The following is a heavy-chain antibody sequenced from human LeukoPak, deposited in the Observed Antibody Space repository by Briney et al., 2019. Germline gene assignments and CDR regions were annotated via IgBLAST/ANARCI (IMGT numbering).Heavy chain of an antibody. CDR2: INPNSGGT. V-gene: IGHV1-2*02. CDR1: GYTFTGYY. D-gene: IGHD6-13*01. Sequence: ASVKVSFKASGYTFTGYYMHWVRQAPGQGLEWMGWINPNSGGTNYAQKFQGRVTMTRDTSISTAYMELSRLRSDDTAVYYCARDLGPAGTWTFDIWGQGTMVTVSS. J-gene: IGHJ3*02. CDR3: ARDLGPAGTWTFDI.